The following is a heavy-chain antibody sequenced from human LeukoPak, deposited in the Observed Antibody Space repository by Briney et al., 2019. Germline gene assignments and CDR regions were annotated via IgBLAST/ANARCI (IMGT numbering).Heavy chain of an antibody. V-gene: IGHV3-33*01. CDR2: IWYDGSNK. CDR1: GFTFSSYG. Sequence: GGSLRLSCAASGFTFSSYGMHWVRQAPGKGLEWVAVIWYDGSNKYYADSVKGRFTISRDNSKNTLYLQMNSLRAEDTAVYYCARRGWSGYYMGYYYYYMDVWGKGTTVTVSS. CDR3: ARRGWSGYYMGYYYYYMDV. J-gene: IGHJ6*03. D-gene: IGHD3-3*01.